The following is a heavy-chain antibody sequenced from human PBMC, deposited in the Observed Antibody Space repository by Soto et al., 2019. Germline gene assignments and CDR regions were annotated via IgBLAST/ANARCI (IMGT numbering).Heavy chain of an antibody. CDR2: INPNSGGT. J-gene: IGHJ6*04. CDR3: ARMRTAMVEYSYYGMDV. V-gene: IGHV1-2*02. D-gene: IGHD5-18*01. CDR1: GYTFTGYY. Sequence: ASVKVSCKASGYTFTGYYMHWVRQAPGQGLEWMGWINPNSGGTNYAQKFQGRVTMTRDTSISTAYMELSRLRSDDTAVYYCARMRTAMVEYSYYGMDVWGKGTTVTVSS.